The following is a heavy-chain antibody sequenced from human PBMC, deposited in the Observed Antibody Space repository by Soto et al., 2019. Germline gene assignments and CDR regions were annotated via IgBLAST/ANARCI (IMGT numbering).Heavy chain of an antibody. V-gene: IGHV4-34*01. J-gene: IGHJ5*02. CDR3: ARRRQIVVVPAAIISWFDP. Sequence: SETLSLTCAVYGGSFSGYYWSWIRQPPGKGLEWIGEINHSGSTNYNPSLKSRVTISVDTSKNQFSLKLSSVTAADTAVYYCARRRQIVVVPAAIISWFDPWGQGTRVTVSS. CDR1: GGSFSGYY. D-gene: IGHD2-2*01. CDR2: INHSGST.